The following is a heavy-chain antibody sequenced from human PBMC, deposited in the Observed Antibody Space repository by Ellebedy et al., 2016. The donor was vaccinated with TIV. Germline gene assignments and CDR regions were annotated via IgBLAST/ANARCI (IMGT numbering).Heavy chain of an antibody. D-gene: IGHD3-3*01. CDR1: GGSINSYC. Sequence: MPSETLSLTCTISGGSINSYCWSWIRQPAGKGLEWIGNIYNSGSTKFSPSLKSRVTLAVDTSKNQVSLRLSSVTAADTAMYYCARMTIFGGRGEYWGQGTLVTVSS. CDR2: IYNSGST. V-gene: IGHV4-4*07. CDR3: ARMTIFGGRGEY. J-gene: IGHJ4*02.